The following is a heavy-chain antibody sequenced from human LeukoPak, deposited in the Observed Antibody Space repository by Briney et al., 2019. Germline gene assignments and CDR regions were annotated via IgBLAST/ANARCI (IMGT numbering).Heavy chain of an antibody. V-gene: IGHV3-15*01. J-gene: IGHJ4*02. Sequence: GGSLRLSCAASGFTFSSYAMHWVRQAPGKGLEWVGRIKSESVGGAIDYAAPVKGRFTISRDDSKNTVYLQMNSLKTEDTALYYCTTTYHYDSSGYSSYYWGQGTLVTVSS. CDR2: IKSESVGGAI. CDR1: GFTFSSYA. D-gene: IGHD3-22*01. CDR3: TTTYHYDSSGYSSYY.